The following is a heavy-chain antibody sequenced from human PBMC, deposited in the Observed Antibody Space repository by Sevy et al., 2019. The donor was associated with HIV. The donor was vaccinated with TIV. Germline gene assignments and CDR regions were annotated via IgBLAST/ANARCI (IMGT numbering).Heavy chain of an antibody. CDR3: ARVPYYYDSSGYPYYYFDY. V-gene: IGHV3-48*04. D-gene: IGHD3-22*01. Sequence: GGSLRLSCAASGFTFSNYGMHWVRQAPGKGLEWVSYISSSGSTIYYADSVKGRFTISRDNAKNSLYLQMNSLRAEDTAVYYCARVPYYYDSSGYPYYYFDYWGQGTLVTVSS. J-gene: IGHJ4*02. CDR1: GFTFSNYG. CDR2: ISSSGSTI.